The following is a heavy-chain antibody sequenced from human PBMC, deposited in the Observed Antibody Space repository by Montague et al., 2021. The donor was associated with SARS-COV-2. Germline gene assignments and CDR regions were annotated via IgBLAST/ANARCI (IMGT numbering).Heavy chain of an antibody. D-gene: IGHD3-10*01. V-gene: IGHV4-39*01. Sequence: SETLSLTCTASGGSITRNYYWGWIRQPPGKGLEWVGNIYYSGTTFINPSLESRVTISVDASKNQFSLNSTSVTAADTAVYYCARPLVRGVPKAFDIWGQGALVIVSS. J-gene: IGHJ3*02. CDR3: ARPLVRGVPKAFDI. CDR1: GGSITRNYY. CDR2: IYYSGTT.